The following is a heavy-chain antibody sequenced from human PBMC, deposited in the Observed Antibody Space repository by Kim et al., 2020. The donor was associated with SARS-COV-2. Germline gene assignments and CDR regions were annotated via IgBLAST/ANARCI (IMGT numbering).Heavy chain of an antibody. Sequence: GGSLRLSCVASGFTFSNSWMNWVRQAPGKGLEWLGRIKSKINGGTTGYAAPVKCRFTISRDDSKNTLYLQMNSLKTDDTAVYYCTSDLVDYCGGDGYSRVWGQGTTVAVSS. CDR2: IKSKINGGTT. D-gene: IGHD2-21*02. J-gene: IGHJ6*02. CDR3: TSDLVDYCGGDGYSRV. V-gene: IGHV3-15*07. CDR1: GFTFSNSW.